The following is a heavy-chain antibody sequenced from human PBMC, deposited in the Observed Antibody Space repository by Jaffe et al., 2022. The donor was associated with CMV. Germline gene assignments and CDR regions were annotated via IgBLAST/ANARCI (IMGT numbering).Heavy chain of an antibody. Sequence: QVQLVESGGGVVQPGRSLRLSCAASGFTFSSYGMHWVRQAPGKGLEWVAVIWYDGSNKYYADSVKGRFTISRDNSKNTLYLQMNSLRAEDTAVYYCARALGLRGYSYGELDYWGQGTLVTVSS. V-gene: IGHV3-33*01. D-gene: IGHD5-18*01. CDR2: IWYDGSNK. CDR3: ARALGLRGYSYGELDY. J-gene: IGHJ4*02. CDR1: GFTFSSYG.